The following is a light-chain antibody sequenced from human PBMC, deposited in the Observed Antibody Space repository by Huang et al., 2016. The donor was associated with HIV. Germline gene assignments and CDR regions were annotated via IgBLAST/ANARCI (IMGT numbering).Light chain of an antibody. V-gene: IGKV3-20*01. Sequence: DIVLTQSPGTLSLSPGERATLSCRASQSVSSSYLGWYQQKPGQAPRLRIYGASSRASGIPDRFSGSGSGTDFTLTISRLEPEDFAVYYCQHYGSSPFTFGPGTKVDIK. J-gene: IGKJ3*01. CDR2: GAS. CDR3: QHYGSSPFT. CDR1: QSVSSSY.